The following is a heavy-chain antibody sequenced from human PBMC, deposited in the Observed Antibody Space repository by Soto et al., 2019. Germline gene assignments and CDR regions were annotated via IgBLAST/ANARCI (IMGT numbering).Heavy chain of an antibody. Sequence: SETLSLTCAVSGASITSNFYYWGWIRRPPGKGLEWIGSIYFDGSTYYKSSLKSRVTISMDTSKNQFSLQLTSVTAADTAVYYCGKVLIGPTRHTDFPSWGQGTLVTVSS. CDR1: GASITSNFYY. CDR3: GKVLIGPTRHTDFPS. J-gene: IGHJ4*02. CDR2: IYFDGST. D-gene: IGHD2-21*01. V-gene: IGHV4-39*01.